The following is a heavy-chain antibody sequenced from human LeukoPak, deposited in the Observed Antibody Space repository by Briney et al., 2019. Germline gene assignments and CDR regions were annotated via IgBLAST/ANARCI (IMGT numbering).Heavy chain of an antibody. CDR1: GGSISSSSYY. J-gene: IGHJ3*02. CDR3: AREGPNIAAAGNDDDAFDI. Sequence: PSETLSLTCTVSGGSISSSSYYWGWLRQPPGKGLEWIGSIYYSGSTYYNPSLKSRVTISVDTSKNQFSLKLSSVTAADTAVYYCAREGPNIAAAGNDDDAFDIWGQGTMVTVSS. D-gene: IGHD6-13*01. V-gene: IGHV4-39*02. CDR2: IYYSGST.